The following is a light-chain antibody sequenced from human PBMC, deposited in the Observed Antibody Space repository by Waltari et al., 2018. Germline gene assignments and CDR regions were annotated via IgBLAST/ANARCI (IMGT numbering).Light chain of an antibody. CDR1: NTDIGNNH. Sequence: QSVLTQPPSVSAAPGPKVTISCPGRNTDIGNNHCPWYQQHPGTAPKLLIYDNNTRPSGIPDRFSGSKSGTSATLGITGLQTGDEADYYCGTWDSSLSAGVFGGGTKLTVL. V-gene: IGLV1-51*01. J-gene: IGLJ3*02. CDR2: DNN. CDR3: GTWDSSLSAGV.